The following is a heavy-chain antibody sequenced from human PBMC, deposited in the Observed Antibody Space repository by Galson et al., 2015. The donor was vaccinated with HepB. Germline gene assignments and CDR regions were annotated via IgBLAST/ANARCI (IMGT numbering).Heavy chain of an antibody. J-gene: IGHJ6*02. CDR2: ISGYNGKT. D-gene: IGHD3-10*01. V-gene: IGHV1-18*01. Sequence: SVKVSCKASGYNFANYAIIWVRQAPGQGLEWMGWISGYNGKTDSAPKIQDRVTMTTDTSTKTAYMELRALTSVTAADTAVYYCARVELAGSYYYYGMDVWGQGTTVTVS. CDR1: GYNFANYA. CDR3: ARVELAGSYYYYGMDV.